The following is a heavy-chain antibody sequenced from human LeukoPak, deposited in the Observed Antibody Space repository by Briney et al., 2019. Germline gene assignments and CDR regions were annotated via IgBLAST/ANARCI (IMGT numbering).Heavy chain of an antibody. CDR2: INHSGST. CDR1: GGSFSGYY. CDR3: ARGHDSSGYRIDC. Sequence: SETLSLTCAVYGGSFSGYYWSWIRQPPGKGLEWIGEINHSGSTNYNPSLKSRVTISVDTSKNQFSLKLSSVTAADTAVYYCARGHDSSGYRIDCWGQGTLVTVSS. D-gene: IGHD3-22*01. V-gene: IGHV4-34*01. J-gene: IGHJ4*02.